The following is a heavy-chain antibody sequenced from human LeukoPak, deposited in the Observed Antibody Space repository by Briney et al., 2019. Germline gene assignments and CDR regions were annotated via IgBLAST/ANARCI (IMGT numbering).Heavy chain of an antibody. CDR2: ISVSVGST. CDR1: GFTFSSYA. V-gene: IGHV3-23*01. D-gene: IGHD2-15*01. J-gene: IGHJ3*02. Sequence: GGSLRLSCAASGFTFSSYAMSWVRQAPGKGLEWVSAISVSVGSTYYADSVKGRFTISIDNSKNTLYLQMNSLRDEDTAVYYCAKDVVRRGIVVVVAATPGYAFDIWGQGTMVTVSS. CDR3: AKDVVRRGIVVVVAATPGYAFDI.